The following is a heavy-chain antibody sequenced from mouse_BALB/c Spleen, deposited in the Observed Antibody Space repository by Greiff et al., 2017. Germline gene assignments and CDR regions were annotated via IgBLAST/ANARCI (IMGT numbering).Heavy chain of an antibody. J-gene: IGHJ4*01. V-gene: IGHV1-7*01. Sequence: QVHVKQSGAELAKPGASVKMSCKASGYTFTSYWMHWVKQRPGQGLEWIGYINPSTGYTEYNQKFKDKATLTADKSSSTAYMQLSSLTSEDSAVYYCARMGLYYGSSYAMDYWGQGTSVTVSS. CDR1: GYTFTSYW. CDR2: INPSTGYT. CDR3: ARMGLYYGSSYAMDY. D-gene: IGHD1-1*01.